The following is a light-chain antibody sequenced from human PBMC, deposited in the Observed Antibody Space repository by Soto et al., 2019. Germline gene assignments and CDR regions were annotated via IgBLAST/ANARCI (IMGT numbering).Light chain of an antibody. CDR2: GAS. Sequence: DIPMTQSPSSLSASVGDRVTITCRASESISSYLTWYQQKPGKAPKLLIYGASSLQSGVPSRFSGSGSGTDFTLTISTLQPEDFANYYRQQGYRTPTYGQGTKEEIK. J-gene: IGKJ1*01. CDR1: ESISSY. CDR3: QQGYRTPT. V-gene: IGKV1-39*01.